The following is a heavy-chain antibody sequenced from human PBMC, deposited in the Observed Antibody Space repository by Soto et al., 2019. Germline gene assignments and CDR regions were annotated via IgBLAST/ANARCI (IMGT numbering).Heavy chain of an antibody. Sequence: ASVKVSCKASGYTFTSYYMHWVRQAPGQGLEWMGIINPSGGSTSYAQKFQGRVTMTRDTSTSTVYMELSSLRSEDTAVYYCARDTYDFWSGPPRIYYCYYMDVWGKGTTVTVSS. CDR3: ARDTYDFWSGPPRIYYCYYMDV. V-gene: IGHV1-46*03. J-gene: IGHJ6*03. CDR1: GYTFTSYY. D-gene: IGHD3-3*01. CDR2: INPSGGST.